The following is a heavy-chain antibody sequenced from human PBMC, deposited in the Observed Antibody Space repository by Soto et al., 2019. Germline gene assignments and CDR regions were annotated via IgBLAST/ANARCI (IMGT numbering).Heavy chain of an antibody. CDR1: GVSISNDVYY. CDR2: IYYTGST. J-gene: IGHJ4*02. D-gene: IGHD4-17*01. V-gene: IGHV4-31*03. CDR3: ARQEYGDYVFLDY. Sequence: PSETLSLTCTVSGVSISNDVYYWTWIRQYPGKGLEWVGYIYYTGSTYYNPSLTSRVMMSVDTSKNRFSLKLSSVTAADTAVYYCARQEYGDYVFLDYWGQGTLVTVSS.